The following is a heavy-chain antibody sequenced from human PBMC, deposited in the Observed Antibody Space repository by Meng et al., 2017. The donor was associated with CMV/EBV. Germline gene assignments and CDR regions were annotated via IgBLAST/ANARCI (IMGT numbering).Heavy chain of an antibody. CDR3: AREGGYDSSGGYFDY. J-gene: IGHJ4*02. D-gene: IGHD3-22*01. CDR1: GGTFSSHT. CDR2: IIPILGIA. V-gene: IGHV1-69*04. Sequence: SGGTFSSHTISWVRQAPGQGLEWMGRIIPILGIANYAQKFQGRVTITADKSTSTAYMELSSLRSEDTAVYYCAREGGYDSSGGYFDYWGQGTLVTVSS.